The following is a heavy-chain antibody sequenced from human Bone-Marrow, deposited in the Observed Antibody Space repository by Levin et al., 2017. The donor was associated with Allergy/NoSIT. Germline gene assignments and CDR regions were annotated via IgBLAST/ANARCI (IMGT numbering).Heavy chain of an antibody. CDR2: MYYSGST. J-gene: IGHJ4*02. D-gene: IGHD1-26*01. V-gene: IGHV4-39*01. CDR3: ARISGSYYGVSEY. CDR1: GGSISSSSYY. Sequence: SETLSLTCTVSGGSISSSSYYWGWIRQPPGTGLEWIGSMYYSGSTYYNPSLKSRVTIFVDTSKNQFSLKLSSVTAADTAVYYCARISGSYYGVSEYWGQGTLVTVSS.